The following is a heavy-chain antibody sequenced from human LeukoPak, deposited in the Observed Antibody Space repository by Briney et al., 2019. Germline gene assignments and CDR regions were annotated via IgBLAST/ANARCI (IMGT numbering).Heavy chain of an antibody. CDR2: ISSSSSYI. V-gene: IGHV3-21*01. CDR1: GFTFSSYS. CDR3: AKASDPDYGDYVNFDY. Sequence: PGGPLRLSCAASGFTFSSYSMNWVRQAPGKGLEWVSSISSSSSYIYYADSVKGRFTISRDNAKNSLYLQMNSLRAEDTAVYYCAKASDPDYGDYVNFDYWGQGTLVTVSS. D-gene: IGHD4-17*01. J-gene: IGHJ4*02.